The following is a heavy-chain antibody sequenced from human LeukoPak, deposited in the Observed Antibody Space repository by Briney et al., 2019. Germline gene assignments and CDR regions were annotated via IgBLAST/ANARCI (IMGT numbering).Heavy chain of an antibody. J-gene: IGHJ3*02. CDR3: ARAGERGYNGYDDAFDI. CDR2: IYDSGST. CDR1: GGSISSYY. V-gene: IGHV4-59*01. D-gene: IGHD5-12*01. Sequence: SETLSLACTVSGGSISSYYWSWIRQPPGKGLEWIGYIYDSGSTNYNPSLKSRLTISVDTSKNQFSLKLSSVTAADTAIYYCARAGERGYNGYDDAFDIWGQGTMVTVSS.